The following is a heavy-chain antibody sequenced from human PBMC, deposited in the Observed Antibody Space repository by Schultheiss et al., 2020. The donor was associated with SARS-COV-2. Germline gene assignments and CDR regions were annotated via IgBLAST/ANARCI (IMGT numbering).Heavy chain of an antibody. CDR2: ISGSGGST. CDR3: ARDRRYYDILTGYQDYGMDV. Sequence: GGSLRLSCAASGFTFRSYAMSWVRQAPGKGLEWVSGISGSGGSTYYADSVKGRFTISRDNSKNTLYLQMNSLRAEDTAVYYCARDRRYYDILTGYQDYGMDVWGQGTTVTVAS. V-gene: IGHV3-23*01. D-gene: IGHD3-9*01. CDR1: GFTFRSYA. J-gene: IGHJ6*02.